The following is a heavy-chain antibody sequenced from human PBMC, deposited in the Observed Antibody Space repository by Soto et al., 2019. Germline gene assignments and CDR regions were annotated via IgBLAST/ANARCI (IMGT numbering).Heavy chain of an antibody. CDR3: ARTYYYGTRYFDY. V-gene: IGHV4-30-4*01. J-gene: IGHJ4*02. Sequence: SETLSLTCTVSGGSISSGDYYWSWIRQPPGKGLEWIGYTYYSGSTYYNPSLKSRVTISVDTSKNQFSLKLSSVTAADTAVYYCARTYYYGTRYFDYWGQGTLVTVSS. CDR1: GGSISSGDYY. CDR2: TYYSGST. D-gene: IGHD3-10*01.